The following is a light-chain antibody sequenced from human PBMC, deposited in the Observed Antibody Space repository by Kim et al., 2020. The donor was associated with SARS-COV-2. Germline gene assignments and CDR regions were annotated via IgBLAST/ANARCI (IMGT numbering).Light chain of an antibody. CDR3: HQYGSSPEVT. Sequence: PGERATLSCRASQSVSSSYLAWYQQKPGQAPRLLIYGASSRANGIPYRFSGSGSGTDFTLTISRLEPEDFAVYYCHQYGSSPEVTFGPGTKVDIK. J-gene: IGKJ3*01. CDR2: GAS. CDR1: QSVSSSY. V-gene: IGKV3-20*01.